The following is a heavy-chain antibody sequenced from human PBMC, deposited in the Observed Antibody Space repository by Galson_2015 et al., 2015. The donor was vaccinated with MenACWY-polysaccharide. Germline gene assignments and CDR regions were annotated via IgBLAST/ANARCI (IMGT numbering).Heavy chain of an antibody. D-gene: IGHD3-10*01. J-gene: IGHJ4*02. V-gene: IGHV3-21*01. CDR3: TRDLPDGSGSYDY. Sequence: SLRLSCAASGSTFSRNSMNWVRQGPGKGLEWVSSISSGGSYIYYADSVKGRFTTSRDNAKNSVYLQMNSLRAEDTAVYYCTRDLPDGSGSYDYWGQGTLVTVSS. CDR2: ISSGGSYI. CDR1: GSTFSRNS.